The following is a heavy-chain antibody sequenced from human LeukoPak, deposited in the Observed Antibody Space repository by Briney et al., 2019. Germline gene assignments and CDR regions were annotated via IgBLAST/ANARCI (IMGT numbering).Heavy chain of an antibody. D-gene: IGHD6-19*01. CDR3: ASIGRYSSSGFDY. CDR2: INHSGST. V-gene: IGHV4-34*01. Sequence: SETLSLTCAVYGGSFSGYYWSWIRHPPEKGLELIGEINHSGSTNYNPSLKSRVTISVDTSKNQFSLKLSSVTAADTAVYYCASIGRYSSSGFDYWGQGTLVTVSS. J-gene: IGHJ4*02. CDR1: GGSFSGYY.